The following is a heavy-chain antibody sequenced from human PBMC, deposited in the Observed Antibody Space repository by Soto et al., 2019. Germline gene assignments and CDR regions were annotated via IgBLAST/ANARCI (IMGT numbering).Heavy chain of an antibody. D-gene: IGHD1-7*01. J-gene: IGHJ6*03. Sequence: QVPLQESGPGLVKPSQTLSLTCAISGDSVSSNSAAWNWIRLSPSRGLEWLARTYYRSRWYNDYEVFRRSPISVNSDTSKEQFTLQLTSVTPEATAVYYCAGTTSHQWYYMDVWGKGTTVTVSS. CDR3: AGTTSHQWYYMDV. V-gene: IGHV6-1*01. CDR2: TYYRSRWYN. CDR1: GDSVSSNSAA.